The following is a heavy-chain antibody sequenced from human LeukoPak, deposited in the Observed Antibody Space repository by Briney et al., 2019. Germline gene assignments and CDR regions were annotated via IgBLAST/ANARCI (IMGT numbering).Heavy chain of an antibody. Sequence: AETLSLTCTVSGGSISGYYWSWIRQPAGKGLQWIGRIYSSGSTNYNPSLKSRVTMSVDTSKNQFSLRLSSVTAADTAVYYCARDLGFWSGPDYWGQGTLVTVSS. CDR1: GGSISGYY. CDR3: ARDLGFWSGPDY. V-gene: IGHV4-4*07. CDR2: IYSSGST. J-gene: IGHJ4*02. D-gene: IGHD3-3*01.